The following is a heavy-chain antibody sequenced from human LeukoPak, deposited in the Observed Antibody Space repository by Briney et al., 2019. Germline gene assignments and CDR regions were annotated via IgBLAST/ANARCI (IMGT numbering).Heavy chain of an antibody. D-gene: IGHD1-26*01. J-gene: IGHJ4*02. CDR2: INPNSGGT. Sequence: GASVKVSCKASGYTFTGYYMHWVRQAPGQGLEWMGWINPNSGGTNYAQKFQGRVTMTRDTSTSTVYMELSSLRSEDTAVYYCALELLGRAGYFDYWGQGTLVTVSS. CDR3: ALELLGRAGYFDY. V-gene: IGHV1-2*02. CDR1: GYTFTGYY.